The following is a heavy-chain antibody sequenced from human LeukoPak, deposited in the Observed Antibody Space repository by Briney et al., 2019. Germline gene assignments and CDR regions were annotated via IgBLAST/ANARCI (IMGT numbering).Heavy chain of an antibody. D-gene: IGHD6-19*01. J-gene: IGHJ5*02. CDR3: AKDPEAVDGPNYHLFDP. CDR2: IRYDGSNR. V-gene: IGHV3-30*02. CDR1: GFTFSSYG. Sequence: PGGSLRLSCAASGFTFSSYGMHWVRQAPGKGLEWVAFIRYDGSNRYYADSVKGRFTISRDNSKNTLYLQMNSLRAEDTAVYYCAKDPEAVDGPNYHLFDPWGHGTLVTVSS.